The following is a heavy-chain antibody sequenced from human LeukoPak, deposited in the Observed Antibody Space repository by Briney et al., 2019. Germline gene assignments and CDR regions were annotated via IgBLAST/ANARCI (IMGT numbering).Heavy chain of an antibody. D-gene: IGHD3-10*02. CDR1: GFTFSNYA. CDR3: AELGITMIGGV. Sequence: GGSLRLSCAASGFTFSNYAMRWVRQAPGKGLEWVSGISGSGSTIYYADSVKGRFTISRDNAKNSLYLQMNSLRAEDTAVYYCAELGITMIGGVWGKGTTVTISS. CDR2: ISGSGSTI. V-gene: IGHV3-23*01. J-gene: IGHJ6*04.